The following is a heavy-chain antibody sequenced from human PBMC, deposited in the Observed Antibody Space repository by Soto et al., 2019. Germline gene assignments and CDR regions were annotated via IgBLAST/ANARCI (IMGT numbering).Heavy chain of an antibody. V-gene: IGHV4-31*03. CDR2: IYYSGST. Sequence: SETLSLTCTVSGGSISSGGYYWSWIRQHPGKGLEWIGYIYYSGSTYYNPPLKSRVTISADTSKNQFSLRLSSVTAADTAVYYCAKGGAAGPDYWGQGTLVTVSS. CDR3: AKGGAAGPDY. D-gene: IGHD6-13*01. J-gene: IGHJ4*02. CDR1: GGSISSGGYY.